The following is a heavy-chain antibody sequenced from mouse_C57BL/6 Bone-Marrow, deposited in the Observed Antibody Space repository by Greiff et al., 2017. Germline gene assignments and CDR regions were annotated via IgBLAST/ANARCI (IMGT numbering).Heavy chain of an antibody. CDR2: IWGVGST. V-gene: IGHV2-6*01. Sequence: VKLVESGPGLVAPSQSLSITCTVSGFSLTSYGVDWVRQSPGKGLEWLGVIWGVGSTNYNSALKSRLSISKDNSKSQVFLKMNSLQTDDTAMYYCASLLPQGAYWGQETLVTVSA. D-gene: IGHD2-1*01. CDR1: GFSLTSYG. J-gene: IGHJ3*01. CDR3: ASLLPQGAY.